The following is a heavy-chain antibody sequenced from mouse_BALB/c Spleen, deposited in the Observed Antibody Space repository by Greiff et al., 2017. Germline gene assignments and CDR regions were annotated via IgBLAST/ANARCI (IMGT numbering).Heavy chain of an antibody. CDR1: GFAFSSYD. CDR2: ISSGGGST. V-gene: IGHV5-12-1*01. J-gene: IGHJ2*01. Sequence: DVKLVESGGGLVKPGGSLKLSCAASGFAFSSYDMSWVRQTPEKRLEWVAYISSGGGSTYYPDTVKGRFTISRDNAKNTLYLQMSSLKSEDTAMYYCARHRGYCDYWGQGTTLTVSS. CDR3: ARHRGYCDY. D-gene: IGHD3-1*01.